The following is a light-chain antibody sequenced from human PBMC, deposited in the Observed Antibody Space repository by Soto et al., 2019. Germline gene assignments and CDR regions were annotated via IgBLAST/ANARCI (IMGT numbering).Light chain of an antibody. V-gene: IGKV3-20*01. CDR3: QQYVGSPIT. CDR1: QSISSS. Sequence: EIVLTHSPGTLSLSPGERATLSCRASQSISSSLAWYQQKPGLAPTLLISDASNRASGVPDRFTGGGSGTDFSLTIRRLEPEDFALYYCQQYVGSPITFGQGRRLEI. CDR2: DAS. J-gene: IGKJ5*01.